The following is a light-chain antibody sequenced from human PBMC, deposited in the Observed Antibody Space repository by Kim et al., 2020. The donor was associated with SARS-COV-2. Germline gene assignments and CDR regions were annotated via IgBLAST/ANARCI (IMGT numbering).Light chain of an antibody. V-gene: IGKV3D-20*01. J-gene: IGKJ5*01. CDR3: QQYGSSSIN. CDR1: QSVANDY. Sequence: PGERATLSCGASQSVANDYLAWYQQKPGLAPRLLIFGASSRATGIPDRFSGSGSGTDFTLTISRLEPEDIAVYYCQQYGSSSINFGQGTRLE. CDR2: GAS.